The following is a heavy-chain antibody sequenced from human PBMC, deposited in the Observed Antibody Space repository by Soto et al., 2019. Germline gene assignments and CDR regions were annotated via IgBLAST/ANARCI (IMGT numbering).Heavy chain of an antibody. V-gene: IGHV3-30-3*01. CDR3: ASGGYSGYDYDY. J-gene: IGHJ4*02. Sequence: QVQLVESGGGVVQPGRSLRPSCAASGFTFSSYAMHWVRQAPGKGLEWVAVISYDGSNKYYADSVKGRFTISRDNSKNTLYLQMNSLRAEDTAVYYCASGGYSGYDYDYWGQGTLVTVSS. CDR2: ISYDGSNK. D-gene: IGHD5-12*01. CDR1: GFTFSSYA.